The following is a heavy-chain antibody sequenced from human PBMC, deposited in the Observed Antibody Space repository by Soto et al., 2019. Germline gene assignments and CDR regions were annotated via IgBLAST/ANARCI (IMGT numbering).Heavy chain of an antibody. CDR3: AKGLNSGNYLLPDY. CDR1: GFTFSSNG. D-gene: IGHD1-26*01. V-gene: IGHV3-30*18. J-gene: IGHJ4*02. Sequence: QVQLVESGGGVVQPGRSLRLSCAASGFTFSSNGMHWLRQAPGKGLEWVAVISYDGSNKYYADSVKGRFTISRDNSKNTLYLQMNSLRAEDTAVYYCAKGLNSGNYLLPDYWGQGTLVTVSS. CDR2: ISYDGSNK.